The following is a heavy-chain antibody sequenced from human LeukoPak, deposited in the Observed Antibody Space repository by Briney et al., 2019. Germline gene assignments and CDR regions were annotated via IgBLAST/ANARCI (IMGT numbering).Heavy chain of an antibody. D-gene: IGHD3-3*01. J-gene: IGHJ6*03. V-gene: IGHV4-4*07. CDR3: ARGNYDFWSGYLPDYYYYYYMDV. Sequence: PSETLSLTCTVSSGSISSSYWSWIRQPAGKGLEWIGRIYTSENINYNPSLKSRVTMSVDTSENQFSLKLSSVTAADTAVYYCARGNYDFWSGYLPDYYYYYYMDVWGKGTTVTVSS. CDR2: IYTSENI. CDR1: SGSISSSY.